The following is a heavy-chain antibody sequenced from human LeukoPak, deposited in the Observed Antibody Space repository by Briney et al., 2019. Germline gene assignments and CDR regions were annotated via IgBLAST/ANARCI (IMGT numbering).Heavy chain of an antibody. J-gene: IGHJ6*03. V-gene: IGHV4-30-2*01. Sequence: SETLSLTCTVSGGSISSGGYYWSWIRQPPGKGLEWIGYIYHSGSTYYNPSLKSRVTISVDRSKNQFSLKLSSVTAADTAVYYCARDIVVVPAAIKSPSGHMDVWAKGPRSPSP. CDR3: ARDIVVVPAAIKSPSGHMDV. D-gene: IGHD2-2*02. CDR1: GGSISSGGYY. CDR2: IYHSGST.